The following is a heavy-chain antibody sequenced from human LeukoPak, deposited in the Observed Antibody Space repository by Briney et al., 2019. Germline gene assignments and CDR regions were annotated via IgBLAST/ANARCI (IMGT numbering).Heavy chain of an antibody. D-gene: IGHD1-26*01. J-gene: IGHJ4*02. Sequence: AGGSLRLSCAASGFTFINYAMTWVREAPGKGLEWGSAISGSGNSTYYPDSVKGRFSISRDNSKNTLYLQISSLRAEDTAVYYCAKTLVGATSGPDYYFVSWGQGTLVTVSS. CDR3: AKTLVGATSGPDYYFVS. CDR1: GFTFINYA. CDR2: ISGSGNST. V-gene: IGHV3-23*01.